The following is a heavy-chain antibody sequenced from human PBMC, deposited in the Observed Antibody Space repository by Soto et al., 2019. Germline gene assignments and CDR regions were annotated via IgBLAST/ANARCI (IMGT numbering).Heavy chain of an antibody. CDR3: ARRARPDFYYMDV. CDR2: ISGNGVGT. V-gene: IGHV3-64*01. Sequence: EVQLAESGGGLAQPGGSLRLSCAASGFTLSGYAMDWVRQAPGKGLEYVSGISGNGVGTYYVNSVQGRFTISRDNSKNTVYLQMGSLRPEDMAVYYCARRARPDFYYMDVWGKGTTVTVSS. D-gene: IGHD6-6*01. CDR1: GFTLSGYA. J-gene: IGHJ6*03.